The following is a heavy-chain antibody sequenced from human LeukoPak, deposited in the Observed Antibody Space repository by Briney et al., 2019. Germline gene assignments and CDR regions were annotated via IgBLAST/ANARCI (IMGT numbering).Heavy chain of an antibody. CDR1: GYTFTGYY. CDR3: ARANPLYCSSTTCLFDY. Sequence: EASVKVSCKASGYTFTGYYMRWVRQAPGQGFEWMGWINPNSGGTNYAQKFQGRVTMTRDTSISTAHMELSRLRSDDTAVYYCARANPLYCSSTTCLFDYWGQGTLVTVSS. D-gene: IGHD2-2*01. V-gene: IGHV1-2*02. CDR2: INPNSGGT. J-gene: IGHJ4*02.